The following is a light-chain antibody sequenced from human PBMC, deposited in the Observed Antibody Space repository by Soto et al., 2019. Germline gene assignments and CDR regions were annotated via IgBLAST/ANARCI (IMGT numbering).Light chain of an antibody. V-gene: IGKV1-5*03. CDR2: KAS. CDR3: QQYNSYLLT. J-gene: IGKJ4*01. CDR1: QSISSW. Sequence: DIPMTQSPSTLSASVGDRVTITCRASQSISSWLAWYQQKPGKAPKLLISKASSLESGVPSRFSGSGSGTEFTLTISSLQPDDFATYYCQQYNSYLLTFGGGTKVEIK.